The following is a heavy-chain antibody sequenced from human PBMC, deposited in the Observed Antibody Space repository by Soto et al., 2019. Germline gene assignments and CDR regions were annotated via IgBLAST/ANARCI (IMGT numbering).Heavy chain of an antibody. CDR1: GGTFSSYA. J-gene: IGHJ6*02. D-gene: IGHD2-2*01. CDR3: ARHIVVVPAAIGYYYGMDV. CDR2: IIPIFGTA. Sequence: SVTVSCKASGGTFSSYAISWVRQAPGQGLEWMGGIIPIFGTANYAQKFQGRVTITADESTSTAYMELSSLRSEDTAVYYCARHIVVVPAAIGYYYGMDVWGQGTTVTVSS. V-gene: IGHV1-69*13.